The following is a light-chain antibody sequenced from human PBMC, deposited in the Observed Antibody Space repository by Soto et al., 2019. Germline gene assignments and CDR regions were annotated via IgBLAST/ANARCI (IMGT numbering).Light chain of an antibody. Sequence: QPVLTQPPSVSGAPGQRVTISCTGSSSNIGAGYDVHWYQQLPGTAPKLLIYGNSIRPSGVPDRFSGSKSGTSASLAITGLQAEDEADYYCQSYDSSLSGVFGTGTKVTVL. CDR1: SSNIGAGYD. CDR2: GNS. V-gene: IGLV1-40*01. J-gene: IGLJ1*01. CDR3: QSYDSSLSGV.